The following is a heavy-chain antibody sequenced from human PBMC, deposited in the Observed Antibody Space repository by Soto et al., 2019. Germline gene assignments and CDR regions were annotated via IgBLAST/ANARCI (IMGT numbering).Heavy chain of an antibody. V-gene: IGHV4-4*02. CDR1: GGSISSSNW. D-gene: IGHD5-12*01. CDR2: IYHSGST. CDR3: ARGVVATIHAFDI. Sequence: PSETLSLTCAVSGGSISSSNWWSWVRQPPGKGLEWIGEIYHSGSTNYNPSLKSRVTISVDTSKNQFSLKLSSVTAADTAVYYCARGVVATIHAFDIWGQGTMVTVS. J-gene: IGHJ3*02.